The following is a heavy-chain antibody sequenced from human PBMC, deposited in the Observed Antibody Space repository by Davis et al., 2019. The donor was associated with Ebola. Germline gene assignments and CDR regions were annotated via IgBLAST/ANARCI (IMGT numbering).Heavy chain of an antibody. CDR3: AKGTHYDLWNGYYSYFDN. V-gene: IGHV3-74*01. Sequence: HTGGSLRLSCAASGFTFSSYWMHWVRQAPGKGLVWVSRINSDGSSTSYADSVKGRFTISRDNAKNTLYLQMETLGAEDTAVYYCAKGTHYDLWNGYYSYFDNWGQGTLITVSS. J-gene: IGHJ4*02. CDR1: GFTFSSYW. CDR2: INSDGSST. D-gene: IGHD3-3*01.